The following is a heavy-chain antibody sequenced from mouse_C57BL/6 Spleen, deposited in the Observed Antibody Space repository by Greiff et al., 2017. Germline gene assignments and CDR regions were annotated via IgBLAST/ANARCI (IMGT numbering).Heavy chain of an antibody. CDR1: GYTFTSYW. J-gene: IGHJ4*01. Sequence: VQLQQPGAELVMPGASVKLSCKASGYTFTSYWMHWVKQRPGQGLEWIGEIDPSDSYTNYNQKFKGKSTLTVDKSSSTAYMQLSSLTSEDSAVYYCARSYYGSSPSYAMDYWGQGTSVTVSS. CDR2: IDPSDSYT. V-gene: IGHV1-69*01. D-gene: IGHD1-1*01. CDR3: ARSYYGSSPSYAMDY.